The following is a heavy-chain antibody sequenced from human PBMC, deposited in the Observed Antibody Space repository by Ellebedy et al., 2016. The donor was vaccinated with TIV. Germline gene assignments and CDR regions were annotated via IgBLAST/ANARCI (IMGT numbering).Heavy chain of an antibody. Sequence: SETLSLXXTVSGGSINNYYWSWIRQPLGKRLEWIGFIHYSGSTHYNPSLRSRVTISVDTSTNRFSLKLNAVTAADTAVYFCARTTEGYGRRGEGSYSYYMDVWGKGTTVTVS. CDR3: ARTTEGYGRRGEGSYSYYMDV. J-gene: IGHJ6*03. CDR1: GGSINNYY. V-gene: IGHV4-59*01. D-gene: IGHD2-15*01. CDR2: IHYSGST.